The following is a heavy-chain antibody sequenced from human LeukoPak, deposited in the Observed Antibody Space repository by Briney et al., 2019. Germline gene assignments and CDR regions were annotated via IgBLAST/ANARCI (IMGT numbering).Heavy chain of an antibody. J-gene: IGHJ4*02. CDR2: ISYDGSHK. CDR3: AKGRSYDSSGYEFDF. Sequence: GGSLRLSCAASGFTFNSYGMHWVRQAPGKGLEWVAVISYDGSHKSYVDSVKGRFTISRDDSKSTLFLQMNSQRGEDTAVYYCAKGRSYDSSGYEFDFWGQGTLVTVSS. D-gene: IGHD3-22*01. CDR1: GFTFNSYG. V-gene: IGHV3-30*18.